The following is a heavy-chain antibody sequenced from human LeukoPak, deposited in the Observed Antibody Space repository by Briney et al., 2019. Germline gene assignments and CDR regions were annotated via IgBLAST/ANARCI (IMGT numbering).Heavy chain of an antibody. CDR1: GFTFSSYW. CDR3: AARYSSSWYVPYYYMDV. CDR2: IKQDGSEK. V-gene: IGHV3-7*01. J-gene: IGHJ6*03. Sequence: GGSLRLSCAASGFTFSSYWMSWVRQAPGKGLEWVANIKQDGSEKYYVDPVKGRFTISRDNAKNSLYLQMNSLRAEDTAVYYCAARYSSSWYVPYYYMDVWGKGTTATVSS. D-gene: IGHD6-13*01.